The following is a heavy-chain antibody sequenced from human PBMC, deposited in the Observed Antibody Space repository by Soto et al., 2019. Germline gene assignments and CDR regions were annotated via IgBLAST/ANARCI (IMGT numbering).Heavy chain of an antibody. CDR3: ARGGGQQLAFWFDP. CDR1: GVSMNNTSYY. V-gene: IGHV4-39*01. CDR2: IYFSGST. J-gene: IGHJ5*02. D-gene: IGHD6-13*01. Sequence: SETLSLTCTVSGVSMNNTSYYWGWIRQSPGKGLEWIGTIYFSGSTFYNPSLKSRITINPDTSKNQFSLQLDSVTPEDTAVYYCARGGGQQLAFWFDPWGQGTLVTVSS.